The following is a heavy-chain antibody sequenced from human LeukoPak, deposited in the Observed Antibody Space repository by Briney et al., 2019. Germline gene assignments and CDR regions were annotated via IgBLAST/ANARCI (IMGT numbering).Heavy chain of an antibody. CDR1: PGSISSYY. CDR3: ARWGNISTGYHDDAFDI. D-gene: IGHD3-9*01. Sequence: RPSETLSLTCTVSPGSISSYYWSWIRQPPGKGLEWIGYIYYSGSTNYNPSLKSRVTISVDTSKNQFSLKLSSVTAADTAVYYCARWGNISTGYHDDAFDIWGQGTMVTVSS. CDR2: IYYSGST. V-gene: IGHV4-59*01. J-gene: IGHJ3*02.